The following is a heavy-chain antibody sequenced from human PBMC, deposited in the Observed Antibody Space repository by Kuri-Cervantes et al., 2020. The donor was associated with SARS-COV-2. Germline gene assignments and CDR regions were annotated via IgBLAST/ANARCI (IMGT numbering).Heavy chain of an antibody. CDR3: AAEGDSYYGSEGFDP. V-gene: IGHV3-21*01. CDR2: INSSSSYI. J-gene: IGHJ5*02. Sequence: GGSLRLSFTVSGGSISSYYWSWIRQPPGKGLEWVSSINSSSSYIYYADSVKDRFTISKDNAKNSLYLQMNSLRAEDTAVYYCAAEGDSYYGSEGFDPWGQGTLVTVSS. D-gene: IGHD3-10*01. CDR1: GGSISSYY.